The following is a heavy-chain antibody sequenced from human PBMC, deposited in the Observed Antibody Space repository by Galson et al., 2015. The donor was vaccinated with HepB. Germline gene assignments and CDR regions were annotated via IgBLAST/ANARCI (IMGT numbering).Heavy chain of an antibody. D-gene: IGHD3-22*01. CDR2: IIPIFGTA. CDR3: AREPYYYDSSGYHLNYFDY. V-gene: IGHV1-69*13. CDR1: GGTFSSYA. J-gene: IGHJ4*02. Sequence: SVKVSCKASGGTFSSYAISWVRQAPGQGLEWMGGIIPIFGTANYAQKFQGRVTITADESTSTAYMELSSLRSEDTAVYYCAREPYYYDSSGYHLNYFDYWGQGTLVTVSS.